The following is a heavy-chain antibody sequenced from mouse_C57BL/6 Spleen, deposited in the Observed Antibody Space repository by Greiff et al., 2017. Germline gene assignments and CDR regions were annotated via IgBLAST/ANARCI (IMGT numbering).Heavy chain of an antibody. CDR1: GFTFSSYA. CDR3: TRGGYYYGSYYFDY. D-gene: IGHD1-1*01. Sequence: EVQLVESGEGLVKPGGSLKLSCAASGFTFSSYAMSWVRQTPEKRLEWVAYISSGGDYIYYADTVKGRFTISRDNARNTLYLQMSSLKSEDTAMYYCTRGGYYYGSYYFDYWGQGTTLTVSS. V-gene: IGHV5-9-1*02. J-gene: IGHJ2*01. CDR2: ISSGGDYI.